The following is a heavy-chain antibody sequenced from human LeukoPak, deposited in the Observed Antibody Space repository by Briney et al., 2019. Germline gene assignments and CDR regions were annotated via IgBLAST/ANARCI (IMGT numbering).Heavy chain of an antibody. D-gene: IGHD3-10*01. Sequence: PSETLFLTCAVYGGSFSGYYWSWIRQPPGKGLEWIGEINHSGSTNYNPSLKSRVTVSVDTSKNQFSLKLSSVTAADTAVYYCARGVLLWFGELSPRYWFDPWGQGTLVTVSS. CDR1: GGSFSGYY. CDR2: INHSGST. CDR3: ARGVLLWFGELSPRYWFDP. V-gene: IGHV4-34*01. J-gene: IGHJ5*02.